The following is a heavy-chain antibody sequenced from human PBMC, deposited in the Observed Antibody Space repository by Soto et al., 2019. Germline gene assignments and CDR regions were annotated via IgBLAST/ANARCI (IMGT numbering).Heavy chain of an antibody. CDR1: GIGFSDNG. D-gene: IGHD2-8*01. CDR3: AKDGNGRDLFIDL. J-gene: IGHJ4*02. CDR2: SSTGGRST. V-gene: IGHV3-23*01. Sequence: PGASLTLSLVVSGIGFSDNGMTCVSQDPGKGLEWVAVSSTGGRSTYHADSVRGRFTISRDNSQNTLYLHMTNLRAEDTAVYYCAKDGNGRDLFIDLWGQGT.